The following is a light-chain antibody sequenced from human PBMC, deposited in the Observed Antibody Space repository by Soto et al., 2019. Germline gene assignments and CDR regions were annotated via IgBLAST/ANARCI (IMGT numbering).Light chain of an antibody. J-gene: IGLJ1*01. CDR1: SSDVGDYNF. CDR3: SSYTSSSSLV. CDR2: DVS. V-gene: IGLV2-14*03. Sequence: ALTQPASVSGSPGQSITISCTGTSSDVGDYNFVSWYQQHPGKAPKLMIYDVSNRPSGVSNRFSGSKSGNTASLTISGLQAEDEADYYCSSYTSSSSLVFGTGTKVTVL.